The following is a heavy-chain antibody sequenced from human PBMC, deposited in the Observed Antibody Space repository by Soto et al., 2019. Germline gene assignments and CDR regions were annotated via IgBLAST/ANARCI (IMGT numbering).Heavy chain of an antibody. CDR2: IYYSGST. J-gene: IGHJ4*02. D-gene: IGHD3-10*01. V-gene: IGHV4-59*08. Sequence: SETLSLTCTVSGGSISSYYWSWIRQPPGKGLEWIGYIYYSGSTNYNPSLKSRVTISVDTSKNQFSLKLSSMTAADTAVYYCARYYGGYSDYWGQGTLVTVS. CDR3: ARYYGGYSDY. CDR1: GGSISSYY.